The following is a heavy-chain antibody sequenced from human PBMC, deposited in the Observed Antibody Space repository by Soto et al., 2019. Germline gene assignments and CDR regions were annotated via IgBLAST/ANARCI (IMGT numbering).Heavy chain of an antibody. Sequence: SVKVSCKASGGTFSSYAISWVRQAPGQGLEWMGGIIPIFGTANYAQKFQGRVTITADESTSTAYMELSSLRSEDTAVYYCARAVAGRYYFDYWGQGTLVTVSS. CDR1: GGTFSSYA. V-gene: IGHV1-69*13. J-gene: IGHJ4*02. CDR2: IIPIFGTA. D-gene: IGHD6-19*01. CDR3: ARAVAGRYYFDY.